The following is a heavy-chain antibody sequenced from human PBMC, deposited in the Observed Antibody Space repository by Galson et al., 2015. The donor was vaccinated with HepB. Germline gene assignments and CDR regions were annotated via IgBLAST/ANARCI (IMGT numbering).Heavy chain of an antibody. Sequence: SLRLSCAASGFTFSSYAMSWVRQAPGKGLEWVSAISGSGGSTYYADSVKGRFTISRDNSKNTLYLQMNSLRAEDTAVYYCAKRDYDILTGYYPFDYWGQGTLVTVSS. V-gene: IGHV3-23*01. CDR1: GFTFSSYA. J-gene: IGHJ4*02. CDR3: AKRDYDILTGYYPFDY. CDR2: ISGSGGST. D-gene: IGHD3-9*01.